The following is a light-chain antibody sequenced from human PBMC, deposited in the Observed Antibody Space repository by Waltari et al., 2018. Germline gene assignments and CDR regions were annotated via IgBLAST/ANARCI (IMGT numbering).Light chain of an antibody. V-gene: IGKV3-11*01. CDR1: QSVSSY. CDR2: DAS. J-gene: IGKJ1*01. Sequence: ELVLTQSPATLSLSPGERATLSCRASQSVSSYLAWYQQKPGQAPRLLIYDASNRATGIPARFSGSGSGTYFTLTISSLEPEDFAVYYCQQRSNWPPWTFGQGTKVEIK. CDR3: QQRSNWPPWT.